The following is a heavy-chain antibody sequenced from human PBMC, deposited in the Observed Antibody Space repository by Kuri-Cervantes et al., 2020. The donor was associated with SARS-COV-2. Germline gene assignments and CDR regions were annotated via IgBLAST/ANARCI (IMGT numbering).Heavy chain of an antibody. D-gene: IGHD3-10*01. CDR1: GFTFSSYS. V-gene: IGHV3-48*01. J-gene: IGHJ3*02. Sequence: GGSLRLSCAASGFTFSSYSMNWVRQAPGKGLEWVSYISSSSSTIYYADSVKGRFTISRYNAKNSLYLQMNSLRAEDTAVYYCARVSYGSGSYRAFDIWGQGTMVTVSS. CDR2: ISSSSSTI. CDR3: ARVSYGSGSYRAFDI.